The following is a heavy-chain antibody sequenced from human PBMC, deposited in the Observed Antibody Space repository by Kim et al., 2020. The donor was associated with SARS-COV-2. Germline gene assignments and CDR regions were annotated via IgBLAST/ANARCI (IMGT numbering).Heavy chain of an antibody. Sequence: GGSLRLSCAASGFTFSNYWMSWVRQAPGKGLEWVADITQDGSKKYYVESVKGRFTISRDNSKNSVYLQMNSLRAEDTAVYYCARDMGSSYVAYYYYGMDVWGQGTKVTVSS. CDR3: ARDMGSSYVAYYYYGMDV. CDR2: ITQDGSKK. V-gene: IGHV3-7*03. J-gene: IGHJ6*02. CDR1: GFTFSNYW. D-gene: IGHD5-18*01.